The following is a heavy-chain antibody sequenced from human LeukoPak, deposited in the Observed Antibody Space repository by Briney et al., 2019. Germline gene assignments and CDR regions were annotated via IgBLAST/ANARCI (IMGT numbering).Heavy chain of an antibody. Sequence: GASVKVSCKASGYTFTSHGISWVRQTPGQGLEWMGIINPSGGSTSYAQKFQGRVTMTRDTSTSTVYMELSSLRSEDTAVYYCARDSFTGYSSGRGTGTTDYWGQGTLVTVSS. D-gene: IGHD6-19*01. J-gene: IGHJ4*02. CDR2: INPSGGST. CDR1: GYTFTSHG. V-gene: IGHV1-46*01. CDR3: ARDSFTGYSSGRGTGTTDY.